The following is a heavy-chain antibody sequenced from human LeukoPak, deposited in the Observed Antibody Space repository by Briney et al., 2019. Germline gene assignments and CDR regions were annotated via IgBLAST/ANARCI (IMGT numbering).Heavy chain of an antibody. D-gene: IGHD6-13*01. Sequence: SETLSLTCTVSGGSISSSSYYWGWIRQPPGKGLEWIGSIYYSGSAYYNPSLKSRVTISVDTSKNQFSLKLSSVTAADTAVYYCARDERPSSSWYHSPILPPEGRHWFDPWGQGTLVTVSS. CDR3: ARDERPSSSWYHSPILPPEGRHWFDP. CDR1: GGSISSSSYY. J-gene: IGHJ5*02. CDR2: IYYSGSA. V-gene: IGHV4-39*07.